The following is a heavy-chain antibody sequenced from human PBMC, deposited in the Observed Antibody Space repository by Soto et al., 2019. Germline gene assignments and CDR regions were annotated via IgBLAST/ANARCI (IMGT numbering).Heavy chain of an antibody. Sequence: QVQLMQSGSEVRKPGASVKVSCKASGYSFTSLHVNWVRQAAGQGLEWIGWMNPHSGDTGYAQKFQGRVTMTRDISLTTAYLELRSLTSEDTAVYYCARVGYCANNKCYSPWFDPWGQGTLLIVSS. D-gene: IGHD2-2*02. CDR1: GYSFTSLH. J-gene: IGHJ5*02. CDR2: MNPHSGDT. CDR3: ARVGYCANNKCYSPWFDP. V-gene: IGHV1-8*01.